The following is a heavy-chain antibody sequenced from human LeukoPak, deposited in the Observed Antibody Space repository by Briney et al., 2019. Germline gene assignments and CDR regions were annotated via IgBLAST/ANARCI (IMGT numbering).Heavy chain of an antibody. CDR3: ARLATKEGRDY. Sequence: SQTLSLTCAISGDSVSSKSAAWNWIRQSPSGGLEWLGRTYYRSKWYNEYAVSVKSRVTIKPDTSKNQFSLQLNSVTPEDTAVYYCARLATKEGRDYWGQGTLVTVSS. V-gene: IGHV6-1*01. CDR1: GDSVSSKSAA. CDR2: TYYRSKWYN. D-gene: IGHD1-1*01. J-gene: IGHJ4*02.